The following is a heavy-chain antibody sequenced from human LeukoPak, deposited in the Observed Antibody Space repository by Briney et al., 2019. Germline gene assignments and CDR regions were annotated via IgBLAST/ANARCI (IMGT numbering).Heavy chain of an antibody. J-gene: IGHJ5*02. CDR2: LNPNSDNT. V-gene: IGHV1-8*01. CDR3: ARGSRAAAGHNWFDP. CDR1: GYTFTSYD. D-gene: IGHD6-13*01. Sequence: ASVKVSCTASGYTFTSYDINWVRQATGQGLEWMGWLNPNSDNTGYAQKFQGRVTMTRNTSISTAYMELSSLRSEDTAVYYCARGSRAAAGHNWFDPWGQGTLVTVSS.